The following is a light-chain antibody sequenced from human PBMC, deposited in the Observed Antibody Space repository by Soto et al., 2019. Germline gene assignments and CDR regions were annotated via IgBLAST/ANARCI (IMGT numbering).Light chain of an antibody. CDR3: QQAYSFPIT. CDR1: RGIASS. V-gene: IGKV1-9*01. CDR2: AAS. Sequence: IQLTQSPSSLSASVGDRVTITCRASRGIASSLAWYQQKPGKAPKLLIYAASTLQSGVPSRFSGSGSGTDFTLSINSLQPEDFATYYCQQAYSFPITFGQGTRLDI. J-gene: IGKJ5*01.